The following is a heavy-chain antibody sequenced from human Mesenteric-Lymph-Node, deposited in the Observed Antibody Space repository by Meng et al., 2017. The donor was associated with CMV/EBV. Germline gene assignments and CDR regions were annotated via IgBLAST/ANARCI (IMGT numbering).Heavy chain of an antibody. CDR3: AKQGSSWTLYFDY. CDR1: GFTFNTYA. J-gene: IGHJ4*02. V-gene: IGHV3-23*01. D-gene: IGHD6-13*01. Sequence: GESLKISCAASGFTFNTYAMNWVRQAPGKGLEWVSIILADGATTYYTDSVNGRFTIFRDNSNNMVYLQMNNLRAEDTAVYYCAKQGSSWTLYFDYWGQGALVTVSS. CDR2: ILADGATT.